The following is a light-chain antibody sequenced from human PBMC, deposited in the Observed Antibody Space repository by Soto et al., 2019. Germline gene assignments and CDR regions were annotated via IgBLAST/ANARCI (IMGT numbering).Light chain of an antibody. V-gene: IGLV2-14*01. CDR3: SSYTSKSSLI. CDR1: MRDVGAYNL. J-gene: IGLJ2*01. Sequence: QSALTQPASVSGSPGQSITISCAGTMRDVGAYNLVSWYQQHPGRAPQLIIYEVRNRPSGISFRFSGSKSGNTASLTISGLQAEDEADYDCSSYTSKSSLIFGGWTKVTVL. CDR2: EVR.